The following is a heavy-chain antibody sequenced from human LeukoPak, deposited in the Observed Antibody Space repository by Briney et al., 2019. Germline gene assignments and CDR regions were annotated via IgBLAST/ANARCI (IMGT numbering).Heavy chain of an antibody. V-gene: IGHV3-21*01. CDR3: ARGIVPAAFDI. CDR2: IGSNSRHM. CDR1: AFSFSDSS. Sequence: PGGSLRLSCVASAFSFSDSSMNWVRRAPGKGLEWLASIGSNSRHMNYADSAKGRFTISRDNAKNSQYLQMNSLRAEDTAVYYCARGIVPAAFDIWGQGTMVTVSS. D-gene: IGHD2-2*01. J-gene: IGHJ3*02.